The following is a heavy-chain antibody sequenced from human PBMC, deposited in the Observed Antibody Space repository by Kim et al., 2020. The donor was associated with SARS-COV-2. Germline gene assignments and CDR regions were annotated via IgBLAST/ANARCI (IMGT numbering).Heavy chain of an antibody. CDR1: GFTFSSYA. D-gene: IGHD6-19*01. V-gene: IGHV3-30-3*01. J-gene: IGHJ3*02. Sequence: GGSLRLSCAASGFTFSSYAMHWVRQAPGKGLEWVAVISYDGSNKYYADSVKGRFTISRDNSKNTLYLQMNSLRAEDTAVYYCAREHSSGWYFAFDIWGQGTMVTVSS. CDR2: ISYDGSNK. CDR3: AREHSSGWYFAFDI.